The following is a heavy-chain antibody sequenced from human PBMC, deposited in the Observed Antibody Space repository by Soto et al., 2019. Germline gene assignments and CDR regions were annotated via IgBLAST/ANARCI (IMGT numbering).Heavy chain of an antibody. V-gene: IGHV5-51*01. D-gene: IGHD1-26*01. J-gene: IGHJ4*02. CDR2: IYPGGSEI. Sequence: PGESLKISCKVSGYSFTNYWIGWVRQMPGKGLEWMAIIYPGGSEIRYSPSFQGQVTISADKSISTAYLQWSSLKASDTAIYYCARSQRYSGSYIDYWGLGTLVTVSS. CDR3: ARSQRYSGSYIDY. CDR1: GYSFTNYW.